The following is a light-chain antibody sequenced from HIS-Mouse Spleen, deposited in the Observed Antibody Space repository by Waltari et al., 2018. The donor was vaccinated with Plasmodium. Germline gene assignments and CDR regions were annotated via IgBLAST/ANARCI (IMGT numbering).Light chain of an antibody. CDR3: GTWDSSLSAGVV. CDR2: DNN. Sequence: QSVLTQPPSVSAAPGQKVTIPCSGSSSNIGNNYVSSYQQLPGTAPKLLIYDNNKRPSGIPDRFSGSKSGTSATLGITGLQTGDEADYYCGTWDSSLSAGVVFGGGTKLTVL. CDR1: SSNIGNNY. V-gene: IGLV1-51*01. J-gene: IGLJ2*01.